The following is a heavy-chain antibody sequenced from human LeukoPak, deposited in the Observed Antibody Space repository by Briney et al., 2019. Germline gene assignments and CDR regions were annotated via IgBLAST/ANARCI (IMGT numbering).Heavy chain of an antibody. J-gene: IGHJ2*01. CDR1: GFNFDDYA. D-gene: IGHD5-24*01. CDR3: TRRAARWQFDL. V-gene: IGHV3-9*03. Sequence: GRSLRLSCAVSGFNFDDYAMHWVRQAPGRGLEWVSGINWKTGNGIYADSVKGRFTISRDNAKNSLYLQMSSLRAEDMALYYCTRRAARWQFDLWGRGTLLTASS. CDR2: INWKTGNG.